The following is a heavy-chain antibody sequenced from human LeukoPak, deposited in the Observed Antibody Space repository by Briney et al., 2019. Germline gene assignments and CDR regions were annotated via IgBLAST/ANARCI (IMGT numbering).Heavy chain of an antibody. CDR1: GGSISSYY. Sequence: PSETLSLTCTVSGGSISSYYWSWIRQPPGKGLEWIGYIYYGGSTNYNPSLKSRVTISVDTSKNQFSLKLSSVTAADTAVYYCAREENAVLDYWGQGTLVTVSS. CDR3: AREENAVLDY. J-gene: IGHJ4*02. CDR2: IYYGGST. D-gene: IGHD2-2*01. V-gene: IGHV4-59*01.